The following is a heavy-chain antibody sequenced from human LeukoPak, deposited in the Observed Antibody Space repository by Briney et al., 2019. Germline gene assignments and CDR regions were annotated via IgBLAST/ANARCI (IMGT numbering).Heavy chain of an antibody. CDR2: ISPYNGNT. Sequence: ASVKVSCKASGYTFIRYGITWVRQAPGQGLEWMAWISPYNGNTKYAQKFQGRVTITTDTSTSTAYMELRSLRADDTAVYYCARAGYSGYVSRDFDYWGQGTLVTASS. CDR1: GYTFIRYG. V-gene: IGHV1-18*01. J-gene: IGHJ4*02. CDR3: ARAGYSGYVSRDFDY. D-gene: IGHD5-12*01.